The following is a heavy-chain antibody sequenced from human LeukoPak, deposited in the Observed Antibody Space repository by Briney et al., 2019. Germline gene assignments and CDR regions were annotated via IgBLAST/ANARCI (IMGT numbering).Heavy chain of an antibody. CDR2: IYHSGST. CDR3: ARELGYCSSTSCYRGGYFDY. V-gene: IGHV4-30-2*01. J-gene: IGHJ4*02. D-gene: IGHD2-2*02. Sequence: PSQTLSLTCAVSGGSISSGGYSWSWIRQPPGKGLEWIGYIYHSGSTYYNPSLKSRVTISVDRSKNQFSLKLSSVTAADTAVYYCARELGYCSSTSCYRGGYFDYWGQGTLVTVSS. CDR1: GGSISSGGYS.